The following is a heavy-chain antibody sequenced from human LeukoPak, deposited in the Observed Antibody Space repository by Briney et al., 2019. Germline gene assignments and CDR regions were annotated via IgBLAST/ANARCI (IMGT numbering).Heavy chain of an antibody. Sequence: ASVKVSCKAFGYTFTSNYMHWVRQAPGQGPEWMGVISPSGGSTTYAQKFQGRVTLTRDMSTSTAYMELRSLRSDDTAVYYCARDSTYYDFWSGYSWGYYYYYYYMDVWGKGTTVTVSS. J-gene: IGHJ6*03. V-gene: IGHV1-46*01. D-gene: IGHD3-3*01. CDR2: ISPSGGST. CDR1: GYTFTSNY. CDR3: ARDSTYYDFWSGYSWGYYYYYYYMDV.